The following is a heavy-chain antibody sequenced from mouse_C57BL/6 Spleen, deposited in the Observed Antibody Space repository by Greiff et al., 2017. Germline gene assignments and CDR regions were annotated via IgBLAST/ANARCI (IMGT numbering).Heavy chain of an antibody. D-gene: IGHD1-1*01. CDR1: GYTFTDYY. Sequence: VQLQQSGPELVKPGASVKISCKASGYTFTDYYMNWVKQSHGKSLEWIGDINPNNGGTSYNQKFKGKATLTVDKSSSTAYMELRSLTSEDSAVYYCARSSFDYRGQGTTLTVSS. CDR2: INPNNGGT. CDR3: ARSSFDY. J-gene: IGHJ2*01. V-gene: IGHV1-26*01.